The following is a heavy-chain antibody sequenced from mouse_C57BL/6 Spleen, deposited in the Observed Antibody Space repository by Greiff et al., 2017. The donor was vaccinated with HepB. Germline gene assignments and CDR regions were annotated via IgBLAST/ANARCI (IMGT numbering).Heavy chain of an antibody. CDR3: ARSYSNLFAY. D-gene: IGHD2-5*01. CDR1: GYTFTSYW. J-gene: IGHJ3*01. V-gene: IGHV1-50*01. CDR2: IDPSDSYT. Sequence: QVQLQQPGAELVKPGASVKLSCKASGYTFTSYWMQWVKQRPGQGLEWIGEIDPSDSYTNYNQKFKGKATLTVDTSSSTAYMQLSSLTSEDSAVYYCARSYSNLFAYWDQGTLVTVSA.